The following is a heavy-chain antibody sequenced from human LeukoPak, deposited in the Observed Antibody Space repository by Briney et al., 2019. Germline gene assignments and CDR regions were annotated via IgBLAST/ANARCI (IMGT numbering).Heavy chain of an antibody. V-gene: IGHV4-61*01. D-gene: IGHD6-13*01. CDR1: GGSVSSYSHY. J-gene: IGHJ4*02. CDR3: ARDHRGYSSSWPFDY. Sequence: SETLSLTCSVSGGSVSSYSHYWSWIRQPPGKVLDWIGYIYYSGRTNYNPSLESRVTISVDTSKNQFSLKLTSVTAADTAVYYCARDHRGYSSSWPFDYWGQGTLVTVSS. CDR2: IYYSGRT.